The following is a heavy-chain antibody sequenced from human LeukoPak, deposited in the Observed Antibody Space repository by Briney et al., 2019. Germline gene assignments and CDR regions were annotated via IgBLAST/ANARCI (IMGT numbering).Heavy chain of an antibody. J-gene: IGHJ6*02. Sequence: GGSLRLSCAASGFTFSSYAMHWVRQAPGKGLEWGAIISYDGNNKYYADSVKGRFTISRDNSKNTMYLQMNSVRAEDTAVYYCARDLGWESGYYYGTDVWGQGTTVTVSS. CDR1: GFTFSSYA. CDR2: ISYDGNNK. CDR3: ARDLGWESGYYYGTDV. D-gene: IGHD1-26*01. V-gene: IGHV3-30-3*01.